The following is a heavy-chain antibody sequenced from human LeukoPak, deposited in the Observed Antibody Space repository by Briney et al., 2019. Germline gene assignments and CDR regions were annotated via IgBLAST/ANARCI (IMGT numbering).Heavy chain of an antibody. CDR1: GYTFTSYW. CDR3: ARLPAGSAGWPDY. CDR2: IYPADSDT. D-gene: IGHD3-10*01. V-gene: IGHV5-51*01. J-gene: IGHJ4*02. Sequence: GESLKISCKGSGYTFTSYWIGWVRQLPGKGLEWMGIIYPADSDTRYSPSFQGHVTISADKSISTAYLQWSSLKASDTAMYYCARLPAGSAGWPDYWGQGTLVTVSS.